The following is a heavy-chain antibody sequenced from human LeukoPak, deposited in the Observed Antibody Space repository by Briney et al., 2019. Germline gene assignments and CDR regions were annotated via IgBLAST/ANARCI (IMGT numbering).Heavy chain of an antibody. Sequence: GASVKVPCKASGGTFSSYAISWVRQAPGQGLEWMGGIIPIFGTANYAQKFQGRVTITADESTSTAYMELSSLRSEDTAVYYCARAGYSRIQLWGFDPWGQGTLVTVSS. J-gene: IGHJ5*02. D-gene: IGHD5-18*01. CDR3: ARAGYSRIQLWGFDP. CDR2: IIPIFGTA. V-gene: IGHV1-69*13. CDR1: GGTFSSYA.